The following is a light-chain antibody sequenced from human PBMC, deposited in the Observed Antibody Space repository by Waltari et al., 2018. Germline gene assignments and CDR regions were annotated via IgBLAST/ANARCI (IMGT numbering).Light chain of an antibody. CDR2: DVN. CDR3: NSYTTGRTGV. Sequence: QAALTQPASVSGSPGQSITISCTGTSNDVGAYDYVCWFQQHPGQAPRLILFDVNKRPAGCFHRVSGSKSGDTASLTISGLQPEDEADYYCNSYTTGRTGVFGSGTAVTV. J-gene: IGLJ1*01. V-gene: IGLV2-14*03. CDR1: SNDVGAYDY.